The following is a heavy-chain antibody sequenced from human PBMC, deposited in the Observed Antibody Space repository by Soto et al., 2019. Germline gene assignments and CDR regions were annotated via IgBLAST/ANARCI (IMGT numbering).Heavy chain of an antibody. Sequence: SLTCTVSGGSISSYYWSWIRQPPGKGLEWIGYIYYSGSTNYNPSLKSRVTISVDTSKNQFSLKLSSVTAADTAVYYCARDSIVVVTAILDYWGQGTLVTVSS. CDR1: GGSISSYY. V-gene: IGHV4-59*01. CDR3: ARDSIVVVTAILDY. D-gene: IGHD2-21*02. CDR2: IYYSGST. J-gene: IGHJ4*02.